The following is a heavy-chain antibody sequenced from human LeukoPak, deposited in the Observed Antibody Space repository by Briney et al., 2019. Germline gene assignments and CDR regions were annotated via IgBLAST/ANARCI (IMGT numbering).Heavy chain of an antibody. J-gene: IGHJ6*02. CDR3: AKDGSYYYGSGSYYSLAGMDV. CDR1: GFTFSSYG. D-gene: IGHD3-10*01. CDR2: ISYDGSNK. V-gene: IGHV3-30*18. Sequence: GGSLRLFCAASGFTFSSYGMHWVRQAPGKGLEWVAVISYDGSNKYYADSVKGRFTISRDNSKNTLYLQMNSLRAEDTAVYYCAKDGSYYYGSGSYYSLAGMDVWGQGTTVTVSS.